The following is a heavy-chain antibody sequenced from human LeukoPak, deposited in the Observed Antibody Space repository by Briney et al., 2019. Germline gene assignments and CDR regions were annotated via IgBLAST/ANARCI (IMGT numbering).Heavy chain of an antibody. Sequence: SGPALVKPTQTLTLTCTFSGFSLSTSGMRVSWIRQPPEKALEWLARIDWDDDKFYSTSLKTRHTISKDTSKNQVVLTMTNTDPVDTATYYCARIPGVLGDAFDIWGQGTMVTVSS. J-gene: IGHJ3*02. V-gene: IGHV2-70*04. D-gene: IGHD2-8*01. CDR3: ARIPGVLGDAFDI. CDR2: IDWDDDK. CDR1: GFSLSTSGMR.